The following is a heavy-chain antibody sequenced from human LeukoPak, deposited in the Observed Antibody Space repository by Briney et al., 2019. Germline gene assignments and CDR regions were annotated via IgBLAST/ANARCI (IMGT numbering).Heavy chain of an antibody. CDR2: INPSNGDT. CDR1: GYPFTASY. Sequence: SVKVSCKASGYPFTASYMQWARQAPGQGLEWMGRINPSNGDTDFQRKFQGRVTMTRDTSITTVYMELSRLTSDDTAVYYCARSWYGMDVWGQGTTVTVSS. J-gene: IGHJ6*02. V-gene: IGHV1-2*06. CDR3: ARSWYGMDV.